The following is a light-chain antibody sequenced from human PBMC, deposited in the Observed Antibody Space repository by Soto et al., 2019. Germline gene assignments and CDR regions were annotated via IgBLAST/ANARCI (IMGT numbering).Light chain of an antibody. CDR1: QSVSSY. CDR2: DAS. CDR3: QQRSNF. V-gene: IGKV3-11*01. Sequence: ELVLTQSPATLSLSPGERATLSCRASQSVSSYLAWFQQKPGQAPRLLIYDASNRATGIPARFSGSGSGTDFTLTISSLEPEDFAVYYCQQRSNFFGGGTKVDIK. J-gene: IGKJ4*01.